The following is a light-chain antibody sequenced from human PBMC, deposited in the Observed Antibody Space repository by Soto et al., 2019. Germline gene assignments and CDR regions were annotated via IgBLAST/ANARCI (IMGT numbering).Light chain of an antibody. CDR2: EVT. CDR1: SSDIGGYKY. Sequence: ALTQPASVSGSPGQSITISCTGTSSDIGGYKYVSWYQQHPGKAPKLIIYEVTNRPSGVSDRFSGSKSGNTASLTISGLQAEDEADYYCSSYTIYSTLLLFGGGTQLTVL. J-gene: IGLJ2*01. CDR3: SSYTIYSTLLL. V-gene: IGLV2-14*01.